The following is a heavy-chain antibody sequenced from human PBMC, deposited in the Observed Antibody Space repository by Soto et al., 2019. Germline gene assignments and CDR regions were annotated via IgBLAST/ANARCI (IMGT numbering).Heavy chain of an antibody. CDR1: GGSFSGYY. CDR3: ARGPYDFCSGYLEEYYYYMDV. V-gene: IGHV4-34*01. D-gene: IGHD3-3*01. CDR2: INHSGST. Sequence: SETLSLTCAVYGGSFSGYYWSWIRQPPGKGTEWIGEINHSGSTNYNPSLKSRVTISVDTSKNQFSLKLSSVTAADTAVYYCARGPYDFCSGYLEEYYYYMDVWGKGTTVTVSS. J-gene: IGHJ6*03.